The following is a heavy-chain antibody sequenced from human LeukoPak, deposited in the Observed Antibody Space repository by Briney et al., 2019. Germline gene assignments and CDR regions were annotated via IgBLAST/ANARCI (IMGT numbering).Heavy chain of an antibody. J-gene: IGHJ3*02. CDR2: MNPNSGNT. CDR1: GYTFTSYD. CDR3: ARGATTADAFDI. Sequence: GASVKVSCKASGYTFTSYDINWVRQATGQGLEWMGWMNPNSGNTGYAQKFQGRVTITRNTSISTAYMELSSLRSVDTAVYYCARGATTADAFDIWGQGTMVTVSS. D-gene: IGHD5-24*01. V-gene: IGHV1-8*03.